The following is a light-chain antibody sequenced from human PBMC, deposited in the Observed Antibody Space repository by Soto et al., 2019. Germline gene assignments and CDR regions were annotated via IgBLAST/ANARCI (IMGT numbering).Light chain of an antibody. Sequence: DIPVTQSPSTLSASVGDRVTIACRTSRRISGWLAWYQQKPGKAPKLLIYGVSTLESGVTSRFSGSGSGTEFTLTISSLQSDDFATYYCQQYSSYPFSFGPGTKVDVK. CDR2: GVS. J-gene: IGKJ3*01. CDR3: QQYSSYPFS. CDR1: RRISGW. V-gene: IGKV1-5*01.